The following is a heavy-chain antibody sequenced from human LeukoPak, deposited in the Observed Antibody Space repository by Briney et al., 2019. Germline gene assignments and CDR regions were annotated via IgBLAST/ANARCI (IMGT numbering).Heavy chain of an antibody. CDR3: ARGLGLRRYNWFDP. D-gene: IGHD4-17*01. CDR1: GGSFSGYY. CDR2: INHSGST. J-gene: IGHJ5*02. V-gene: IGHV4-34*01. Sequence: SETLSLTCAVYGGSFSGYYWSWIRQPPGKGLEWIGEINHSGSTNYNPSLKSRVTISVDTSKNQFSLKLSSVTAADTAVYYCARGLGLRRYNWFDPGAREPWSPSPQ.